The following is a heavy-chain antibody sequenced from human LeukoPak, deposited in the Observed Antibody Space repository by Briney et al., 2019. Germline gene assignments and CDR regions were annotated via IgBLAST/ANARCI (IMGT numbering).Heavy chain of an antibody. CDR1: GGSISSNN. V-gene: IGHV3-23*01. D-gene: IGHD4-23*01. J-gene: IGHJ4*02. CDR3: AKDSGSYGGNSGNFDY. CDR2: ITGSGGGT. Sequence: PSETLSLTCAVSGGSISSNNWWSWVRQAPGKGLEWVSAITGSGGGTYYADSVQGRFTISRDNSKNTLYLQLSSLRAEDTAVYYCAKDSGSYGGNSGNFDYWGQGTLVTVSS.